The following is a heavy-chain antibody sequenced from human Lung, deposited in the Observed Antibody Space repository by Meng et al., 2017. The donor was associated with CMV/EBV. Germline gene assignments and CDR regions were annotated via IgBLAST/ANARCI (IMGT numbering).Heavy chain of an antibody. CDR3: AHSWKSYYYDSSGYFPFDY. CDR2: IYWDDDK. Sequence: QITLKESGPTLVKPTXTLTLTCTFSGFSLSTSGVGVGWIRQPPGKALEWLALIYWDDDKRYSPSLKSRLTITKDTSKNQVVLTMTNMDPVDTATYYCAHSWKSYYYDSSGYFPFDYWGQGTLVTVSS. J-gene: IGHJ4*02. CDR1: GFSLSTSGVG. D-gene: IGHD3-22*01. V-gene: IGHV2-5*02.